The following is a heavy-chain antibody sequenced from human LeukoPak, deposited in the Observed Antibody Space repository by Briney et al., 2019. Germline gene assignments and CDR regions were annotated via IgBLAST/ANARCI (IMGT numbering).Heavy chain of an antibody. CDR2: INTDGITT. CDR1: GFTFSTHF. Sequence: TGGSLRLSCATSGFTFSTHFMSWVRQAPGKGLVWVSRINTDGITTDYADSVKGRFTISRDNAKNTLYLQMNSLRAEDTAVYYCARICGWTVVEDYWGQGAMVTVSS. CDR3: ARICGWTVVEDY. D-gene: IGHD6-19*01. J-gene: IGHJ4*02. V-gene: IGHV3-74*01.